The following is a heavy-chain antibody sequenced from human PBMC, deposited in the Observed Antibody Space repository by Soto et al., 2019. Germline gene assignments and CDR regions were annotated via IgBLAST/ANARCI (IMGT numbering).Heavy chain of an antibody. Sequence: QVKLVQSGGEVKKPGASVKVSCKASCYTFTSYGISWVRQAPGQGLEWMGWISAYNGDKDHAQKLQGRVTLPTDTSTTAAYMELRSLRSDDTAVYYCARVDDIVVVAAEYWGQGTLVTVSS. J-gene: IGHJ4*02. V-gene: IGHV1-18*01. D-gene: IGHD2-15*01. CDR2: ISAYNGDK. CDR3: ARVDDIVVVAAEY. CDR1: CYTFTSYG.